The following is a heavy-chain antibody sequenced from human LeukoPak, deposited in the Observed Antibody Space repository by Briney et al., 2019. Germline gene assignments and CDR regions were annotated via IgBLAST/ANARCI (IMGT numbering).Heavy chain of an antibody. CDR2: IYTSGST. D-gene: IGHD6-13*01. J-gene: IGHJ6*02. CDR3: ARQIIAAGKNYYGMDV. CDR1: GGSISSYY. Sequence: SETLSLTCTVSGGSISSYYWTWIRQPAGKGLEWIGRIYTSGSTNYNPSLKSRVTMSVDTSNNQFSLNLSSVTAADTAVYYCARQIIAAGKNYYGMDVWGQGTTVTVPS. V-gene: IGHV4-4*07.